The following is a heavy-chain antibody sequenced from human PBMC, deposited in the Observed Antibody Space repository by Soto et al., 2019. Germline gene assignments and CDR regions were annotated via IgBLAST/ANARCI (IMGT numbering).Heavy chain of an antibody. Sequence: VKVSCKASGGTFSSYAISWVRQAPGQGLEWMGGIIPIFGTANYAQKFQGRVTITADESTSTAYMELSSLRSEDKAVYYCARGRYRYRYGMDVWGQGTTFTDSS. CDR3: ARGRYRYRYGMDV. D-gene: IGHD5-18*01. CDR2: IIPIFGTA. J-gene: IGHJ6*02. CDR1: GGTFSSYA. V-gene: IGHV1-69*01.